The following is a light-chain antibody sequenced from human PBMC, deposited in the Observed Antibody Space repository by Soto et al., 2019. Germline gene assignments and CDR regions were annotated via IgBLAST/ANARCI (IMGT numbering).Light chain of an antibody. J-gene: IGKJ1*01. CDR3: QQYNNRPQT. V-gene: IGKV3-15*01. Sequence: EVVMTQSPATLSVSPGERATLSCRASQSVSSNLAWYQQKPGQAPRLLIYGASTRATGIPARFSGNGSGTEFTLTISSLQSEDFAVYYCQQYNNRPQTFGQGTKVDIK. CDR2: GAS. CDR1: QSVSSN.